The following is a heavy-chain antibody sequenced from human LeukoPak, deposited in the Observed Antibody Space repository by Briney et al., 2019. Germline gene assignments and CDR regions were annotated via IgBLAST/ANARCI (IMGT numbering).Heavy chain of an antibody. Sequence: GGSLRLSCVDSGFTFSSYGMSWVRQAPGKGLEWVSAISGSGGSTEYADSVKGRFTISRDNSNNTLYLQMNSLRAEDTAVYYCAKSGSVWYYFDYWGQGTLVTVSS. CDR2: ISGSGGST. CDR1: GFTFSSYG. CDR3: AKSGSVWYYFDY. J-gene: IGHJ4*02. D-gene: IGHD6-19*01. V-gene: IGHV3-23*01.